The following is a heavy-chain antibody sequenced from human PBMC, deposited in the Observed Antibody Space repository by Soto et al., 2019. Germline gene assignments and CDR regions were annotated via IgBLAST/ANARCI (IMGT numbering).Heavy chain of an antibody. D-gene: IGHD3-10*01. CDR1: GGTFSSYA. CDR3: ARSPSNPITMVRTYLDY. J-gene: IGHJ4*02. V-gene: IGHV1-69*01. CDR2: IIPIFGTA. Sequence: QVQLVQSGAEVKKPGSSVKVSCKASGGTFSSYAISWVRQAPGQGLEWMGGIIPIFGTANYAQKFQGRVTITADESTSTAYMELSSLRSENTAVYYCARSPSNPITMVRTYLDYWGQGTLVTVSS.